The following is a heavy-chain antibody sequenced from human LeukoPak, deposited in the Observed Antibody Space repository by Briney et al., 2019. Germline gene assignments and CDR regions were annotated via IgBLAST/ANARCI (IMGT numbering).Heavy chain of an antibody. D-gene: IGHD6-13*01. J-gene: IGHJ6*02. Sequence: GGSLRLSCAASGFTFDDYGMSWVRHAPGKGLESVSGINWNGGSTGYADSVKGRFTISRDNAKNSLYLQMNSLRAEDTALYHCARDGIAAAGSYYYYGMDVWGQGTTVTVSS. V-gene: IGHV3-20*01. CDR2: INWNGGST. CDR3: ARDGIAAAGSYYYYGMDV. CDR1: GFTFDDYG.